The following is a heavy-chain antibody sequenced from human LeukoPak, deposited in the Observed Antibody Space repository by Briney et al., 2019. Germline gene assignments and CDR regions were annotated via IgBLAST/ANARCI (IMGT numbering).Heavy chain of an antibody. CDR2: IYTSGRT. J-gene: IGHJ3*02. V-gene: IGHV4-61*02. CDR3: ARDMTGSGWYDAFDI. Sequence: SETLSLTCTVSGGTISSESYYWSWIRQPAGKGLEWIGRIYTSGRTNCNPSLKSRVTISVDTSKNQFSLKLNSVTAADMAVYYCARDMTGSGWYDAFDIWGQGTTVAVSS. D-gene: IGHD6-19*01. CDR1: GGTISSESYY.